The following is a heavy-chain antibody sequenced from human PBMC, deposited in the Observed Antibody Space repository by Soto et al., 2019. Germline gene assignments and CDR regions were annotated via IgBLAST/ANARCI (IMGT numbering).Heavy chain of an antibody. Sequence: QVQLVESGGGVVQPGRSLRLSCAASGFTFSRFGMHWVRQAPGKGLEWVAMTSYNGSSKYYADSVKGRFTISRDNSKNTLHLQMNNLRAEDTAVYYCAKGHAAGTGTGHWGQGTLVTVSS. J-gene: IGHJ1*01. D-gene: IGHD6-19*01. CDR1: GFTFSRFG. V-gene: IGHV3-30*18. CDR2: TSYNGSSK. CDR3: AKGHAAGTGTGH.